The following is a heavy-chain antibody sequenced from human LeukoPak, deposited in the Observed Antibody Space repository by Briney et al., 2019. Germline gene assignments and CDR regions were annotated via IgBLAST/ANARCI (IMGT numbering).Heavy chain of an antibody. CDR3: ARVLRYFDWLSSPSYYFDY. Sequence: SETLSLTCTVSGGSISSYYWSWIRQPPGKGLEWIGYIYYSGSTNYNPSLKSRVTISVDTSKNQFSLKLSSVTAADTAVYYCARVLRYFDWLSSPSYYFDYWGQGTLVTVSS. CDR2: IYYSGST. V-gene: IGHV4-59*01. D-gene: IGHD3-9*01. J-gene: IGHJ4*02. CDR1: GGSISSYY.